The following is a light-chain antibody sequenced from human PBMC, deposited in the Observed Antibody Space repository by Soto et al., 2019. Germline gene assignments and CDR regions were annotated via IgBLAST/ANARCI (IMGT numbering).Light chain of an antibody. CDR3: CSYAGSFSYV. Sequence: LTQPRSVSGSPGQSVTISCTGTSSDVGGYNYVSWYQQHPDKAPKVMIYDVSKRPSGVPDRFFGSKSGNTASLTISGLQAEDEADYYCCSYAGSFSYVFGTGTKVTVL. CDR2: DVS. J-gene: IGLJ1*01. CDR1: SSDVGGYNY. V-gene: IGLV2-11*01.